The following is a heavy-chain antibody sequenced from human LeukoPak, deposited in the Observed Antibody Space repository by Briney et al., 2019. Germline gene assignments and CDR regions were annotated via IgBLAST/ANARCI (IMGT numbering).Heavy chain of an antibody. J-gene: IGHJ1*01. D-gene: IGHD1-26*01. Sequence: PSETLPLTCTVSGGSISSYYWSWIRQPPGKGLEWIGYIYYSGSTNYNPSLKSRVTISVDTSKNQFSLKLSSVTAADTAVYYCASAIGATSFQHWGQGTLVTVSS. CDR2: IYYSGST. V-gene: IGHV4-59*01. CDR3: ASAIGATSFQH. CDR1: GGSISSYY.